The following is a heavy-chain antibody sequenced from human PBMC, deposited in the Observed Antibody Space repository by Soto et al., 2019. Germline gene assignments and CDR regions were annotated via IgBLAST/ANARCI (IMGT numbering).Heavy chain of an antibody. Sequence: ASVKVSCKAPGYTFTSYAMHWVRQAPGQRLEWMGWINAGNGNTKYSQKFQGRVTITRDTSASTAYMELSSLRSEDTAVYYCARVATATTQKLYYYYGMDVWGQGTTVTVSS. CDR1: GYTFTSYA. D-gene: IGHD4-17*01. V-gene: IGHV1-3*01. CDR3: ARVATATTQKLYYYYGMDV. CDR2: INAGNGNT. J-gene: IGHJ6*02.